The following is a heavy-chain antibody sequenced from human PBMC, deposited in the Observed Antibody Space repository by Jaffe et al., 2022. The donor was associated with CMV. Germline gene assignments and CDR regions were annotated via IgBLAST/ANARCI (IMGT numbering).Heavy chain of an antibody. J-gene: IGHJ2*01. Sequence: QVQLVQSGAEVKKPGSSVKVSCKASGGTFSSYAISWVRQAPGQGLEWMGRIIPILGIANYAQKFQGRVTITADKSTSTAYMELSSLRSEDTAVYYCARVNYYDSSGHADLDLWGRGTLVTVSS. D-gene: IGHD3-22*01. CDR1: GGTFSSYA. V-gene: IGHV1-69*09. CDR3: ARVNYYDSSGHADLDL. CDR2: IIPILGIA.